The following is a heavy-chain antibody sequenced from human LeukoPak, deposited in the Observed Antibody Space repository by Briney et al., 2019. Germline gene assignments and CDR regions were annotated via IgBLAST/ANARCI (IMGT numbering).Heavy chain of an antibody. V-gene: IGHV5-51*01. D-gene: IGHD3-10*01. J-gene: IGHJ4*02. CDR3: ARRGTMIRGVM. CDR1: GYSISSGYS. CDR2: IYPGDSDT. Sequence: KPSETLSLTCTVSGYSISSGYSWGWIRQPPGKGLEWMGIIYPGDSDTRYNPSFQGQVTISADKSISTAYLQWSGLKASDTAIYYCARRGTMIRGVMWGQGTLVTVSS.